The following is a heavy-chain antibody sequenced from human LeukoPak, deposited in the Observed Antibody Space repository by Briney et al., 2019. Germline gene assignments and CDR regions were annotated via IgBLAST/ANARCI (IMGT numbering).Heavy chain of an antibody. CDR1: GFMFSSYW. D-gene: IGHD5-18*01. V-gene: IGHV3-74*01. CDR3: ARDSGRGYSYGYGSY. J-gene: IGHJ4*02. CDR2: INGDGSTT. Sequence: GGSLRLSCAASGFMFSSYWMHWVRQAPGKGLVWVSRINGDGSTTSYADSVKGRFTISRDNARNTLYLQMNSLRAEDTAVYYCARDSGRGYSYGYGSYWGQGTLVTVSS.